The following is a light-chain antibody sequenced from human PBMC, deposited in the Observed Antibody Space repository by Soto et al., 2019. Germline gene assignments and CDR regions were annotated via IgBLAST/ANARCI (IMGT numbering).Light chain of an antibody. CDR2: DAS. Sequence: EIVLTQSPATLSLSPGERATLSCRASQSVSSYLAWYQQKPGQAPRLLIYDASNRATGIPARFSGSGSGTXXXXXXXXXXXXXFAVYYCQQRSNWSYTFGQXTKLEIK. CDR3: QQRSNWSYT. CDR1: QSVSSY. J-gene: IGKJ2*01. V-gene: IGKV3-11*01.